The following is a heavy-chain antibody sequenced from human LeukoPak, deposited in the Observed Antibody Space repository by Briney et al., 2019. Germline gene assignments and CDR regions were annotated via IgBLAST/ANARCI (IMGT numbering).Heavy chain of an antibody. CDR3: AKSRHVVRGVTPFDY. CDR2: IRYDGSNK. D-gene: IGHD3-10*01. J-gene: IGHJ4*02. Sequence: PGGSLRLSCAASGFTFSSYGMHWVRQAPGKGLEWVAFIRYDGSNKYYADSVKGRFTISRDNSKNTLYLQMNSLRAEDTAVYYCAKSRHVVRGVTPFDYWGQGTLVTVSS. CDR1: GFTFSSYG. V-gene: IGHV3-30*02.